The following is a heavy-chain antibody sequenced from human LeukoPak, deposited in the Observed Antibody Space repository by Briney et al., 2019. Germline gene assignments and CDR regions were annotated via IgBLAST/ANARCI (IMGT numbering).Heavy chain of an antibody. D-gene: IGHD2-15*01. Sequence: SVKVSCKASGGTFSSYAISWVRQAPGQGLEWMGGIIPIFGTANYAQKFQGRVTITTDESTSTAYMELSSLRSEDTAVYYCARVGYTDTWFSSPPFDYWGQGTLVTVSS. CDR1: GGTFSSYA. CDR3: ARVGYTDTWFSSPPFDY. J-gene: IGHJ4*02. CDR2: IIPIFGTA. V-gene: IGHV1-69*05.